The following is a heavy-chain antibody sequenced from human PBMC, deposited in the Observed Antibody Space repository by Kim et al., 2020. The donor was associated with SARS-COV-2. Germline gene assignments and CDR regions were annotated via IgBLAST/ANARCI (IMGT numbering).Heavy chain of an antibody. CDR2: ISHDGSNE. J-gene: IGHJ4*02. D-gene: IGHD3-10*01. CDR3: ATSYYGSGNYYRYFDY. V-gene: IGHV3-30*04. Sequence: GGSLRLSCAASGFTFNNYAMHWVRQAPGKGLEWVAVISHDGSNEYYADSVEGRFTISRDNSRNTLYLQMSSLRAEDTAVYYCATSYYGSGNYYRYFDYWGQGTLVTVSS. CDR1: GFTFNNYA.